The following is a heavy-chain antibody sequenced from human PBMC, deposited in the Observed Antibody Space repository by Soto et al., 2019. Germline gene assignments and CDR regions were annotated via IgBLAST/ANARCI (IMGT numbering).Heavy chain of an antibody. D-gene: IGHD3-22*01. V-gene: IGHV1-18*01. Sequence: GASVKVSCKASGYTFTSYGISWVRQAPGQGLEWMGWISAYNGNTNYAQKLQGRVTMTTDTSTSTAYMELRRLRSDDTAVYYCARGYDYYDSSGYYGYWGQGTLVTVSS. CDR3: ARGYDYYDSSGYYGY. J-gene: IGHJ4*02. CDR1: GYTFTSYG. CDR2: ISAYNGNT.